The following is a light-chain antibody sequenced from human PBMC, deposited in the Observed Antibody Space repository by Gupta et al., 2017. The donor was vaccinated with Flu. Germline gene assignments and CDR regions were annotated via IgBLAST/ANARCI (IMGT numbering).Light chain of an antibody. J-gene: IGKJ1*01. CDR3: MQSERWAWT. Sequence: DAVMTQSPLSLPVTLGQPASISCRSSESLVYSDGDSYVSWFHQRPGQSPRRLIYKASNRDSGVPDRISGSGSGTDFTLTISRLEAEDVGVYDGMQSERWAWTFGQGTKVEI. CDR2: KAS. V-gene: IGKV2-30*01. CDR1: ESLVYSDGDSY.